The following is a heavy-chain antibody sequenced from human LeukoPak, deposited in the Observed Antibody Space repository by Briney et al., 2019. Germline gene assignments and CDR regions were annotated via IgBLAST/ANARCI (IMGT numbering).Heavy chain of an antibody. V-gene: IGHV3-7*01. CDR1: GFTFSSYW. CDR3: ARSSGSGWYRGWFDP. CDR2: IKQDGSEK. D-gene: IGHD6-19*01. J-gene: IGHJ5*02. Sequence: PGGSLRLSCAASGFTFSSYWMSWVRQAPGKGLEWVANIKQDGSEKYYVDSVKGRFTISRDNAKNSLYLQMNSLRAEDTAVYYCARSSGSGWYRGWFDPRGQGTLVTVSS.